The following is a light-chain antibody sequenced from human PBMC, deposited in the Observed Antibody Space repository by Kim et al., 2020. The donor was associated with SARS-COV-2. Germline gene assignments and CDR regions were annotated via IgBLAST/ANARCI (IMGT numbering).Light chain of an antibody. CDR2: DGS. J-gene: IGKJ2*01. CDR1: QSVDGN. V-gene: IGKV3-15*01. Sequence: VSPGDRGTLSCRASQSVDGNLAWYQQRPGQAPRLIIYDGSTRATGVPARFSGSGSGTEVTLTISSLQPEDFAVYFCQQYNNWPYTFGQGTKVDIK. CDR3: QQYNNWPYT.